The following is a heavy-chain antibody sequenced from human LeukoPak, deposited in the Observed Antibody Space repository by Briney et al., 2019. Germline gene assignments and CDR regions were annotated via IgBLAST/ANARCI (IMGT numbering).Heavy chain of an antibody. Sequence: PGGSLRLSCAASEFTFSTYWMSWVRQAPGKGLEWVANINYDGGQTYYVDSVRGRFTISRDNAKNSLYLQMNSLRVEDTAVYYCARSSGTGTTDYWGQGTLVIVSS. CDR3: ARSSGTGTTDY. D-gene: IGHD1-1*01. CDR1: EFTFSTYW. V-gene: IGHV3-7*03. CDR2: INYDGGQT. J-gene: IGHJ4*02.